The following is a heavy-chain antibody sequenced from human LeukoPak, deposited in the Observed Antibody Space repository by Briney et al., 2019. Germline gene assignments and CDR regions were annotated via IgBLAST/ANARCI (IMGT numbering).Heavy chain of an antibody. CDR2: ITGSSSYI. J-gene: IGHJ5*02. Sequence: GGSLRLSCAASGLTFSFYSMNWVRQAPGKGLEWVSSITGSSSYIYYGDSVKGRFTISRDNAKNSLYLQMNSLRVEDTAMYYCARAKWVGTTDNWFDPWGQGTLVTVSS. CDR1: GLTFSFYS. D-gene: IGHD1-1*01. V-gene: IGHV3-21*01. CDR3: ARAKWVGTTDNWFDP.